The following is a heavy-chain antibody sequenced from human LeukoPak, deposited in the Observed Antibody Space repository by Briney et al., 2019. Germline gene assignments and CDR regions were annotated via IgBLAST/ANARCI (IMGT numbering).Heavy chain of an antibody. CDR2: IKFDGSEI. CDR1: GFSLSDYW. CDR3: TRDLNHDSSG. V-gene: IGHV3-7*01. D-gene: IGHD3-22*01. J-gene: IGHJ4*02. Sequence: GGSLRLSCAASGFSLSDYWMTWVRQAPGKGLECVGNIKFDGSEIYYLDSVRGRFSISRDSAKNSLYLQMNSLRVEDMAVYYCTRDLNHDSSGWGQGTLVTVSS.